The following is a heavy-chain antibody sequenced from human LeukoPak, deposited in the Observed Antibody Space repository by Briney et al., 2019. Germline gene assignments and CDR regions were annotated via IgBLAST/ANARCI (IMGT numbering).Heavy chain of an antibody. V-gene: IGHV4-61*02. CDR2: IYISENT. D-gene: IGHD6-13*01. CDR1: GGSISSDIYY. J-gene: IGHJ3*02. CDR3: ARDGSWPYDAFDI. Sequence: SQTLSLTCSVSGGSISSDIYYWTWIRQPAGKGLEWIGRIYISENTNYNPSLKSRVTISVDTSKNQFSLKLTSVTAADTAVYYCARDGSWPYDAFDIWGQGTMVTVSS.